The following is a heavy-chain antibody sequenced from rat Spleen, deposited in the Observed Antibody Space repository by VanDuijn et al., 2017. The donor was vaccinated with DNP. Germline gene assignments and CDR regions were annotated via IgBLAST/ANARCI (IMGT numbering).Heavy chain of an antibody. CDR3: ASHTYYGYDYFVH. CDR2: ISYDGTST. V-gene: IGHV5-22*01. D-gene: IGHD1-9*01. J-gene: IGHJ2*01. CDR1: GFTFSDYY. Sequence: EVQLVESGGGLVQPGRSLKLSCAASGFTFSDYYMAWVRLAPKKGLEWVASISYDGTSTYHGDSVEGRFTISRDNAKSTLSLQMDSLRSEDTATYYCASHTYYGYDYFVHWGQGVMVTVSS.